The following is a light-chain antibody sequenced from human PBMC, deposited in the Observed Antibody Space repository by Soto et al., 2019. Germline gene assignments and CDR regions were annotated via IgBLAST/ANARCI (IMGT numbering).Light chain of an antibody. CDR1: RDIGSD. CDR2: AAS. Sequence: ATQIAQSPSSLSASFVDRITITCRASRDIGSDLSWYQQKPGKAPTLLVYAASNLQSGVPSRFRGSRSGTEFTLTISSLQPDDFATYHCQQYYTYPVTFGQGTKVDIK. CDR3: QQYYTYPVT. V-gene: IGKV1-6*02. J-gene: IGKJ1*01.